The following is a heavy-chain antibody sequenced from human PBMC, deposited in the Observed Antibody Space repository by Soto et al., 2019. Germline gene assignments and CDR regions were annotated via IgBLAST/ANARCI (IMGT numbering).Heavy chain of an antibody. Sequence: PLETLSLTCTVSGGSISSSSYYWGWIRQPPGKGLEWIGSIYYSGSTYYNPSLKSRVTISVDTSKNQFSLKLSSVTAADTAVYYCARGITIFGVVSRYYFDYWGQGTLVTVSS. CDR2: IYYSGST. D-gene: IGHD3-3*01. V-gene: IGHV4-39*01. J-gene: IGHJ4*02. CDR3: ARGITIFGVVSRYYFDY. CDR1: GGSISSSSYY.